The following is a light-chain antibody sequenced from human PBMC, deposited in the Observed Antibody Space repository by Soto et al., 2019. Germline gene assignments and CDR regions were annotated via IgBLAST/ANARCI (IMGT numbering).Light chain of an antibody. CDR2: EGT. Sequence: SALTQPASVSGSPRQSITISCAGTSSDVGSYNLVSWYQQHPGKAPKLIIYEGTKRPAGVSIRFSGSKSGNTASLTISGLKTEDEADYYCCSYAGNSTWVFGGGTKLTVL. CDR3: CSYAGNSTWV. CDR1: SSDVGSYNL. V-gene: IGLV2-23*01. J-gene: IGLJ3*02.